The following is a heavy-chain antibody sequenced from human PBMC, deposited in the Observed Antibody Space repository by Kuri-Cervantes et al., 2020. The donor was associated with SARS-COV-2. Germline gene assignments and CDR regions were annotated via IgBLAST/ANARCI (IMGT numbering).Heavy chain of an antibody. CDR2: IYASRGT. D-gene: IGHD3-22*01. CDR3: ARGKAEITMIVVVITSGAYYFDY. CDR1: GGSISSGDYY. Sequence: SETLSLTCTVSGGSISSGDYYWSWIRRPPGKGLEWIGFIYASRGTSYNASLKSRVTISVDTSKNQFSLKLDSVTAADTAVYYCARGKAEITMIVVVITSGAYYFDYWGQGTLVTVS. J-gene: IGHJ4*02. V-gene: IGHV4-61*08.